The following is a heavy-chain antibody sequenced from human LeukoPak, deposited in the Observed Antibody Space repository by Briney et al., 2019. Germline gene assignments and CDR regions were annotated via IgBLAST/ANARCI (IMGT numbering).Heavy chain of an antibody. J-gene: IGHJ6*02. V-gene: IGHV3-53*01. CDR3: ARMGPGYSYAHGYGMDV. CDR1: GFTVSSNY. D-gene: IGHD5-18*01. CDR2: IYSGGST. Sequence: PGGSLRLSCAASGFTVSSNYMSWVRQAPGKGLEWVSVIYSGGSTYYADSVMGRFTISRDNSKNTLYLQMNSLRAEDTAVYYCARMGPGYSYAHGYGMDVWGQGTTVTVSS.